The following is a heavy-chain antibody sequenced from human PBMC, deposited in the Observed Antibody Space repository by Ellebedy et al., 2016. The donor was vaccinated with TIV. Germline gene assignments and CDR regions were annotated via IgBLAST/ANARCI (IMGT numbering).Heavy chain of an antibody. Sequence: GESLKISCAASGFTFSSYEMNWARQAPGKGLEWVSYISSSGSTIYYADSVKGRFTISRDNAKNSLYLQMNSLRAEDTAVYYCARGGADDYGDYWGQGTLVTVSS. V-gene: IGHV3-48*03. D-gene: IGHD4-17*01. CDR2: ISSSGSTI. CDR1: GFTFSSYE. J-gene: IGHJ4*02. CDR3: ARGGADDYGDY.